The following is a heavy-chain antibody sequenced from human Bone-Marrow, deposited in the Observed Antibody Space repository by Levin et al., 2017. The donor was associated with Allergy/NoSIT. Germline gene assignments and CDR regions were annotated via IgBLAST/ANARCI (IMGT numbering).Heavy chain of an antibody. CDR3: ASPMTTVTHFDY. V-gene: IGHV4-39*07. CDR2: IYYSGST. J-gene: IGHJ4*02. CDR1: GGSISSSSYY. D-gene: IGHD4-17*01. Sequence: ESLKISCTVSGGSISSSSYYWGWIRQPPGKGLEWIGSIYYSGSTYYNPSLKSRVTISVDTSKNQFSLKLSSVTAADTAVYYCASPMTTVTHFDYWGQGTLVTVSS.